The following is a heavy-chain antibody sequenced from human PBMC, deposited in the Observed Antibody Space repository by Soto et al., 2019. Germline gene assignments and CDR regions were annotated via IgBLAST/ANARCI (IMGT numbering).Heavy chain of an antibody. CDR3: ARGGYSYGYEFDY. CDR1: GGSISSYY. V-gene: IGHV4-59*01. D-gene: IGHD5-18*01. Sequence: QVQLQESGPGLVKPSETLSLTCTVSGGSISSYYWSWIRQPPGKGLEWIGSIYYSGSTNYNPSLKSRVTISVDTSKNQFSLKPSSVTAADTAVYYCARGGYSYGYEFDYWGQGTLVTVSS. CDR2: IYYSGST. J-gene: IGHJ4*02.